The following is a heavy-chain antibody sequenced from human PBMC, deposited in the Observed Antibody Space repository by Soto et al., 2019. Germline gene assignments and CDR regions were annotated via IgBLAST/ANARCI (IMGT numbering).Heavy chain of an antibody. Sequence: PSETLSLTCAVYGGSFSGYYWSWIRQPPGKGLEWIGEINHSGSANYNPSLKSRVTISVDTSKNQFSLKLSSVTAADTAVYYCARRPSGYCISTSCPNWFDPWGQGTLVTVSS. CDR3: ARRPSGYCISTSCPNWFDP. D-gene: IGHD2-2*01. CDR2: INHSGSA. V-gene: IGHV4-34*01. CDR1: GGSFSGYY. J-gene: IGHJ5*02.